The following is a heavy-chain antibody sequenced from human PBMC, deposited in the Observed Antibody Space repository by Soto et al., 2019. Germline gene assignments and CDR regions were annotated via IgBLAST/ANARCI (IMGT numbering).Heavy chain of an antibody. D-gene: IGHD1-26*01. Sequence: EVQLSESGGDLRQPGGSLRLSCAASGFTFTNYAMTWVRQTPGKGLEWVSGISASGGLKYYADSVRGRFTVSTDNSKNILYLQMDNLRDEHTALYYCARVVGAPSGWLDPWGKGTQVTLSS. V-gene: IGHV3-23*01. J-gene: IGHJ5*02. CDR1: GFTFTNYA. CDR3: ARVVGAPSGWLDP. CDR2: ISASGGLK.